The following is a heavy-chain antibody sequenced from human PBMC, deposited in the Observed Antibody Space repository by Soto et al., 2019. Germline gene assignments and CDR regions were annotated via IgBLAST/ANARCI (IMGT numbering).Heavy chain of an antibody. J-gene: IGHJ4*02. V-gene: IGHV4-4*02. D-gene: IGHD2-2*01. CDR3: ARTSTYCSSSSCSD. Sequence: SETMSLTSAVSGEYIRTRSGWSWVRKPPGKGLEWIGEIYQSGSTNYNPSLKSRVTISIDKAQNQFSLKLTSVTAADTAVYYCARTSTYCSSSSCSDWGQGTLVTVSS. CDR1: GEYIRTRSG. CDR2: IYQSGST.